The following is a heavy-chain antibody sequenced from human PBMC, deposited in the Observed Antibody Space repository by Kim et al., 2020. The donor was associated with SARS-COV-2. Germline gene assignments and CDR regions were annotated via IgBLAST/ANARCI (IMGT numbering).Heavy chain of an antibody. V-gene: IGHV6-1*01. CDR1: GDSVSSNSAA. J-gene: IGHJ6*02. CDR2: TYYRSKWYN. Sequence: SQTLSLTCAISGDSVSSNSAAWNWIRQSPSRGLEWLGRTYYRSKWYNDYAVSVKSRITINPDTSKNQFSLQLNSVTPEDTAVYYCARGITMVRGVYYYGMDVWGQGTTVTVSS. D-gene: IGHD3-10*01. CDR3: ARGITMVRGVYYYGMDV.